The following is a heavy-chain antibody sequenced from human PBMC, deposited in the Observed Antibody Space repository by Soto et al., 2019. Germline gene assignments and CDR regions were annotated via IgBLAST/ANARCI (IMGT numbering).Heavy chain of an antibody. CDR1: GFTFSDYY. Sequence: PGGSLRLSCAASGFTFSDYYMSWIRQAPGKGLEWVSYISSSSSYTNYADSVKGRFTISRDNAKNSLYLQMNSLRAEDTAVYYCTRQELGYCISTSCHSNGMDVWGQGTTVTVSS. J-gene: IGHJ6*02. V-gene: IGHV3-11*03. CDR2: ISSSSSYT. D-gene: IGHD2-2*01. CDR3: TRQELGYCISTSCHSNGMDV.